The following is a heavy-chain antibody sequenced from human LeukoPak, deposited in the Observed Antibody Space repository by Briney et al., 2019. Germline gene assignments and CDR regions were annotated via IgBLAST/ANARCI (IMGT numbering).Heavy chain of an antibody. V-gene: IGHV1-46*01. CDR1: GYTFTSYY. D-gene: IGHD2-15*01. CDR2: INPSGGST. CDR3: ARERGGGSHRGAFDI. J-gene: IGHJ3*02. Sequence: ASVTVSCKASGYTFTSYYMHWVRQAPGRGLEWMGIINPSGGSTSYAQKFQGRVTMTRDTTTSTVYMELSSLRSEDTAVYYCARERGGGSHRGAFDIWGQGTMVTVSS.